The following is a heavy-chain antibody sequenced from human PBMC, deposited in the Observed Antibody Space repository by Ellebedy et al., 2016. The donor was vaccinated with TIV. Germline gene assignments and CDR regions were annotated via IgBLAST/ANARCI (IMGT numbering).Heavy chain of an antibody. CDR1: GFTAFNFA. CDR2: VGGGDDRT. CDR3: AKGHTASFFYLFDS. V-gene: IGHV3-23*01. Sequence: PGGSLRLSCEASGFTAFNFAMSWVRQAPGKGLEWVSAVGGGDDRTFYEYAVKGRFTISRDNSKNTVTLQMQSLKAEDTAQYYSAKGHTASFFYLFDSWGQGTLVTVSS. D-gene: IGHD2-2*01. J-gene: IGHJ5*01.